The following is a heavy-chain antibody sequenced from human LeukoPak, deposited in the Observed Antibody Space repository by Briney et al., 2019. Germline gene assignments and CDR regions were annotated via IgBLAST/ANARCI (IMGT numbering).Heavy chain of an antibody. Sequence: PSETLSLTCAVYGGSFSDYYWSWIRQPPGKGLEWIGEINHSGSTNYNPSLKSRVTISVDTSKNQFSLKLSSVTAADTAVYYCSREDGAFSPFGYWGQGILVTVLS. V-gene: IGHV4-34*01. J-gene: IGHJ4*02. D-gene: IGHD5-24*01. CDR1: GGSFSDYY. CDR3: SREDGAFSPFGY. CDR2: INHSGST.